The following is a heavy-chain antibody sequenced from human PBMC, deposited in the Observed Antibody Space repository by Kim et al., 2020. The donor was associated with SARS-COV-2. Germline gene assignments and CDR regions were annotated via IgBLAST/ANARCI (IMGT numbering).Heavy chain of an antibody. CDR2: INHSGST. J-gene: IGHJ6*01. Sequence: SETLSLTCAVYGGSFSGYYWSWIRQSPGKGLEWIGEINHSGSTSYNSSLKSRVTISADTSKNQFSLKLSAETAADTGAYFCARGLVRQLLHLYYYYVMD. CDR1: GGSFSGYY. CDR3: ARGLVRQLLHLYYYYVMD. D-gene: IGHD6-6*01. V-gene: IGHV4-34*01.